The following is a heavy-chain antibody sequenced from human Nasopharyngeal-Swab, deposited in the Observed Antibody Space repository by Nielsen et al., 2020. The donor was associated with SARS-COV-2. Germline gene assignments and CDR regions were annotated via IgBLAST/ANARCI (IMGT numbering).Heavy chain of an antibody. J-gene: IGHJ5*02. CDR1: GYSFTSYW. Sequence: KVSCKGSGYSFTSYWISWVRQMPGKGLEWMGRIDPSDSYTNYSPSFQGHVTISADQSIRTASLQWSSLKASDTAMYYCARLEDWFDPWGQGTLVTVSS. CDR2: IDPSDSYT. CDR3: ARLEDWFDP. V-gene: IGHV5-10-1*01.